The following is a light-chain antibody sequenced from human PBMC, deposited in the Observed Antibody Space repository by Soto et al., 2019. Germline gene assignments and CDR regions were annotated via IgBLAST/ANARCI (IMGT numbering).Light chain of an antibody. CDR1: RSDIGDYNH. Sequence: QSALTQPASVSGPPGQSIAISCTGTRSDIGDYNHVSWYQQHAGKAPKLLIYDVSDRPSGVSNRFSGTKSGNTASLTISGLQAEDEADYYCSSYTISNTDVFGTGTKLTVL. V-gene: IGLV2-14*01. CDR3: SSYTISNTDV. CDR2: DVS. J-gene: IGLJ1*01.